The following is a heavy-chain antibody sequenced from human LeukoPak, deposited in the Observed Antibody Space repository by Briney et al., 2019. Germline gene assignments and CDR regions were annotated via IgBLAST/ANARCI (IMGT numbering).Heavy chain of an antibody. V-gene: IGHV3-23*01. CDR2: ISGSGGST. Sequence: GGSLRLSCAASGFSFSSYAMSWVRQAPGKGLEWVSAISGSGGSTYYADSVKGRFTNSRDNSKNTLYLQMNSLRAEDTAVYYCAKAHLRTYYYNSSGYYLSGDFDYWGQGTLVTVSS. CDR1: GFSFSSYA. D-gene: IGHD3-22*01. CDR3: AKAHLRTYYYNSSGYYLSGDFDY. J-gene: IGHJ4*02.